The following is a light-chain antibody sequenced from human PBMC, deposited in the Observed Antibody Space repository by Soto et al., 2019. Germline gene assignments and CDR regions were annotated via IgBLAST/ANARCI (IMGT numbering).Light chain of an antibody. CDR3: GTWDSSLSAWI. CDR1: SSNIGPGYD. CDR2: DDN. J-gene: IGLJ2*01. Sequence: QSVLTQPPSVSGAPGQRVTISCTGSSSNIGPGYDVSWYQQLPGTAPKLLIYDDNKRPSGIPDRFSGSNSGTSATLVITGLQTGDEADYYCGTWDSSLSAWIFGGGTKVTVL. V-gene: IGLV1-51*01.